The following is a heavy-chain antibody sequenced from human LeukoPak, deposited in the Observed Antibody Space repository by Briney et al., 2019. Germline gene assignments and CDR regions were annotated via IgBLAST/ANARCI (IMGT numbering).Heavy chain of an antibody. J-gene: IGHJ4*02. CDR2: ISAYNGNT. CDR3: AREEEFDRKRNDY. V-gene: IGHV1-18*01. Sequence: WASVTVSCKASGYTFSSYGISWVRQAPGQGPEWMGWISAYNGNTDYAQNLQDRVTMTTDTSTSTAYMELSRLRSDDTAVYYCAREEEFDRKRNDYWGQGTLVTVSS. CDR1: GYTFSSYG. D-gene: IGHD1-14*01.